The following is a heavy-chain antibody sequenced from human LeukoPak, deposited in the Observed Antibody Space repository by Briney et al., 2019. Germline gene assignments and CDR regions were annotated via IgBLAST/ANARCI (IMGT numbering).Heavy chain of an antibody. CDR1: GGSISSSNW. D-gene: IGHD6-6*01. CDR3: ARDDSIAARAFSD. J-gene: IGHJ4*02. Sequence: SETLSLTCAVSGGSISSSNWWSWVRQPPGKGLEWIGEIYHSGSTNYNPSLKSRVTISVDKSKNQFSLKLSSVTAADTAVYYCARDDSIAARAFSDWGQGIMVTVSS. CDR2: IYHSGST. V-gene: IGHV4-4*02.